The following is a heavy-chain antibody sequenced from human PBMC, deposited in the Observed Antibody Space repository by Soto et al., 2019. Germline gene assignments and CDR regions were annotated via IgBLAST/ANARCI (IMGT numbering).Heavy chain of an antibody. CDR3: ASFRAMDIVAEIDY. CDR1: GFTFSSYG. J-gene: IGHJ4*02. D-gene: IGHD5-12*01. V-gene: IGHV3-33*01. CDR2: IWYDGSNK. Sequence: GGSLRLSCAASGFTFSSYGMHWVRQAPGKGLEWVAVIWYDGSNKYYADSVKGRFTISRDNSKNTLYLQMNSLRAEDTAVYYCASFRAMDIVAEIDYWGQGTLVTVSS.